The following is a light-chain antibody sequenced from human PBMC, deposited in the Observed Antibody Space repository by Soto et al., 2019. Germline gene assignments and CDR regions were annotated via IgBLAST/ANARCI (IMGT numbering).Light chain of an antibody. CDR3: QQYKSYSSWT. J-gene: IGKJ1*01. CDR1: QTISSW. Sequence: DIQMTQSPSTLSGSVGDRVTITCRASQTISSWLAWYQQKPGKAPKLLIYKASYLQSWVPSTFSGSGSGTEFTLTISSLQPDDFATYYCQQYKSYSSWTFGQGTKVDIK. CDR2: KAS. V-gene: IGKV1-5*03.